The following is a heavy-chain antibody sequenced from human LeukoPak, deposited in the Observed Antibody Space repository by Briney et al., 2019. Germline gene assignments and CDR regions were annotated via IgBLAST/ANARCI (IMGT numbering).Heavy chain of an antibody. V-gene: IGHV4-4*07. CDR3: ARVLYYYDSSGYYSDYYYYYYMDV. CDR1: GGSISSYY. D-gene: IGHD3-22*01. J-gene: IGHJ6*03. Sequence: PSETLSLTCTVSGGSISSYYWSWIRQPAGKGLEWIGRIYTSGSTNYNPSLKSRVTMSVDTSKNQFSLKLSSVTAADTAVYYCARVLYYYDSSGYYSDYYYYYYMDVWGKGTTVTVSS. CDR2: IYTSGST.